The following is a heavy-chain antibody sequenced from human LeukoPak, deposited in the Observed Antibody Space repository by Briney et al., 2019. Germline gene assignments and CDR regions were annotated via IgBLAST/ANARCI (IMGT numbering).Heavy chain of an antibody. CDR3: AIRTDYDILTGNYYYYGMDV. CDR2: IDPSDSYT. D-gene: IGHD3-9*01. V-gene: IGHV5-10-1*01. J-gene: IGHJ6*04. Sequence: PGESLKISCKGSGYSFTNYWISWVRQMPGKGLEWMGRIDPSDSYTNYSPSFQGHVTISADKSISTAYLQWSSLKASDTAMYYCAIRTDYDILTGNYYYYGMDVWGKGTTVTVSS. CDR1: GYSFTNYW.